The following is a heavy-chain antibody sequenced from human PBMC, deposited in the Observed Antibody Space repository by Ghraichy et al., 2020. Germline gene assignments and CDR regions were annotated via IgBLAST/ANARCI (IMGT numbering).Heavy chain of an antibody. Sequence: ASVKVSCKTSGFTFTNYYMNWVRQAPGQGLEWVGITDPSGDTTNYAQKFQGRVTMTRDTSTSTVYMELRDLRSEDTAVYYCVRPSRVGYGSGKFYFDYWGQGTLVTVSS. CDR3: VRPSRVGYGSGKFYFDY. J-gene: IGHJ4*02. CDR1: GFTFTNYY. CDR2: TDPSGDTT. V-gene: IGHV1-46*03. D-gene: IGHD3-10*01.